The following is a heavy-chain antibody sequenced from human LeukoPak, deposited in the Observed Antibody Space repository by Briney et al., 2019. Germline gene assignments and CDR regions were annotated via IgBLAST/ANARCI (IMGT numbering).Heavy chain of an antibody. CDR2: ISDSSYYI. V-gene: IGHV3-21*01. CDR3: AKLSGGWQNDY. CDR1: GFTFSNYN. Sequence: GGSLRLSCAASGFTFSNYNMDWVRRAPGKGLEWVSSISDSSYYISYADSVKGRFTISRDNAKNSLYLQMSSLGVDDTAVYYCAKLSGGWQNDYWGQGTLVTVSS. J-gene: IGHJ4*02. D-gene: IGHD6-19*01.